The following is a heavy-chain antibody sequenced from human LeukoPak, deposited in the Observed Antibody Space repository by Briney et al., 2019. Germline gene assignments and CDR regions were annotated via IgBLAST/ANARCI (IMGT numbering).Heavy chain of an antibody. Sequence: ASVKVSCKASGYTFTSYAMNWVRQAPGQGLEWMGWINTNTGNPTYAQGFTGRFVLSLDTSVSTAYLQISSLKAGDTAVYYCARATDMVRGVIITALYYMDVWGKGTTVTVSS. CDR1: GYTFTSYA. CDR2: INTNTGNP. CDR3: ARATDMVRGVIITALYYMDV. V-gene: IGHV7-4-1*02. D-gene: IGHD3-10*01. J-gene: IGHJ6*03.